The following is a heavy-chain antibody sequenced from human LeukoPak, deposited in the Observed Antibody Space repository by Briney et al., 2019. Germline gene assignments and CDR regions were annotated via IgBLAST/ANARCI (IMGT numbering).Heavy chain of an antibody. CDR3: ARHSSGYYYFDY. D-gene: IGHD3-22*01. V-gene: IGHV3-11*03. CDR1: GXTFSDHY. Sequence: GGSLRLSCAASGXTFSDHYMRWIRQAPGKGLEWVSYISTSSSYIYYADSVKGRFTISRDNAKNSLYLQMNSLRAEDTAVYYCARHSSGYYYFDYWGQGTLVTVSP. J-gene: IGHJ4*02. CDR2: ISTSSSYI.